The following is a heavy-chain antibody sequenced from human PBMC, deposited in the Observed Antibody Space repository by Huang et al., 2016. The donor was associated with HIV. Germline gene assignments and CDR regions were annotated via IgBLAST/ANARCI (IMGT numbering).Heavy chain of an antibody. D-gene: IGHD2-8*02. CDR2: ISFVGSGQ. Sequence: QVYLMESGGGEVQPGRSLRLSCRASGFFFNHYAMHWVRQAPGVGLVWVAFISFVGSGQYYVDSVKGRFTISRDNSKNTLYLQMNSLGVEDTAVYYCAKDSWGYCAGGSCSLKIDSWGQGTLVAVS. J-gene: IGHJ5*01. V-gene: IGHV3-30*18. CDR3: AKDSWGYCAGGSCSLKIDS. CDR1: GFFFNHYA.